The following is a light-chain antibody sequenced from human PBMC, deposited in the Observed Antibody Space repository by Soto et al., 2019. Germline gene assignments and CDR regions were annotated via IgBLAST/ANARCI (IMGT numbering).Light chain of an antibody. V-gene: IGKV3-15*01. CDR2: GAS. CDR3: QQYNNWPWT. J-gene: IGKJ1*01. CDR1: QGISDT. Sequence: EIVMTHSPATLSVSPGGRATLSVRASQGISDTLAWYQQKPGQAPRLLIYGASKRATGFPARFSGSGSGTDFTLAISSLQSEDFAVYYCQQYNNWPWTFGQGTKVDIK.